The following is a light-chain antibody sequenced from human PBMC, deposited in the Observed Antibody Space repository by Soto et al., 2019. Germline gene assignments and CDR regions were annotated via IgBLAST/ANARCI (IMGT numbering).Light chain of an antibody. J-gene: IGKJ1*01. CDR2: AAS. Sequence: DIQLTQSPSFLSASVGDRVTITFRSSQGISSYLAWYQQKPGTAPKLLIYAASTLKSGVPLRFSGSGSGTEVTLTISSLHPEDVATDYCQHLNSYPRTFGQGTKVDIK. CDR3: QHLNSYPRT. CDR1: QGISSY. V-gene: IGKV1-9*01.